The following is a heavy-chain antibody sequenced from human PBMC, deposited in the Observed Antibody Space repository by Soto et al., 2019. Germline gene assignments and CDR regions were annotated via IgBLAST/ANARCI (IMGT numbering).Heavy chain of an antibody. CDR1: GGTFSSYT. D-gene: IGHD6-19*01. CDR3: ARHSGEQWLVRV. V-gene: IGHV1-69*02. CDR2: IIPILGIA. Sequence: QVQLVQSGAEVKKPGSSVKVSCKASGGTFSSYTISWVRQAPGQGLEWMGRIIPILGIANYAQKFQGRVTITADKSTSTAYMELSSLRAEDTAVYYCARHSGEQWLVRVWGQGTLVTVSS. J-gene: IGHJ4*02.